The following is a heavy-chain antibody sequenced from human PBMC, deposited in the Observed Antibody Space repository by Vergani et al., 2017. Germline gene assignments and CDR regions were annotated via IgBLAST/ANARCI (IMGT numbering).Heavy chain of an antibody. Sequence: QVQLVESGGGVVQPGRSLRLSCAASGFTFSSYGMHWVRQAPGKGLEWVAVIWYDGSNKYYADSVKGRFTISRDNSKNTLYLQMNSLRAEDTAVYYCARGYCSSTSCYYFDYRGQGTLVTVSS. V-gene: IGHV3-33*01. D-gene: IGHD2-2*01. CDR3: ARGYCSSTSCYYFDY. CDR1: GFTFSSYG. J-gene: IGHJ4*02. CDR2: IWYDGSNK.